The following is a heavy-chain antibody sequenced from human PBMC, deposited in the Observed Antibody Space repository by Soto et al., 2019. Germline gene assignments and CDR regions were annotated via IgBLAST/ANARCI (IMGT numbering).Heavy chain of an antibody. CDR3: ARGDVLCDGGLCYGIPVDV. V-gene: IGHV3-66*01. CDR1: GFTVSSKY. J-gene: IGHJ6*03. CDR2: IQSGGTT. Sequence: EVQLVESGGGLVQPGGSLRLSCAVSGFTVSSKYMTWVRQAPGKGLEWVSLIQSGGTTYYADSVKGRFTISRDTSENTLHLQMDSLRVDDTAVYYCARGDVLCDGGLCYGIPVDVWGKGTTVTVSS. D-gene: IGHD2-15*01.